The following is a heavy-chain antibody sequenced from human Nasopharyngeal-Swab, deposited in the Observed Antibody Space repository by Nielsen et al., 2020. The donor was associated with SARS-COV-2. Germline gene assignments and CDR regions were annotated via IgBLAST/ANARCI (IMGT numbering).Heavy chain of an antibody. J-gene: IGHJ4*02. D-gene: IGHD1-26*01. V-gene: IGHV3-21*01. CDR3: ARDMTGGTYFDY. Sequence: GESLKISCAASGFTFSSYSMNWVRQAPGKGLEWVSSISSSSSYMYYADSVKGRFTISRDNAKNSLYLQMNSLRAEDTAVYYCARDMTGGTYFDYWGQGTLVTVSS. CDR1: GFTFSSYS. CDR2: ISSSSSYM.